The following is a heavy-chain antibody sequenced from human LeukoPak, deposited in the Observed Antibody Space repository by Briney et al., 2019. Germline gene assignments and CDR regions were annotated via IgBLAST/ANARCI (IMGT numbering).Heavy chain of an antibody. Sequence: ASVKVSCKASGYSFTSYGISWVRQAPGQGLEWMGWISAHNGNTKYAQVVQGRVTMTTDTSTSTAYMEMRSLRSDDTAVYYCARDLGNYFHFWGQGTLVTVSS. CDR3: ARDLGNYFHF. D-gene: IGHD3-10*01. V-gene: IGHV1-18*01. CDR1: GYSFTSYG. CDR2: ISAHNGNT. J-gene: IGHJ4*02.